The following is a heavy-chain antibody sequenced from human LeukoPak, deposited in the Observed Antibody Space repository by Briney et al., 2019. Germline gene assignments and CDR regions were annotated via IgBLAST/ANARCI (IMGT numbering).Heavy chain of an antibody. CDR3: AKDGRYSSGWGSFDY. Sequence: GGSLRLSCVASGFTVSSYYVSWVRQAPGKWLEWVSVIYSGGSTYYADSVEGRFTVSRDNAKNSLYLQMNSLRTEDTALYYCAKDGRYSSGWGSFDYWGQGTLVTVSS. CDR1: GFTVSSYY. V-gene: IGHV3-53*05. CDR2: IYSGGST. J-gene: IGHJ4*02. D-gene: IGHD6-19*01.